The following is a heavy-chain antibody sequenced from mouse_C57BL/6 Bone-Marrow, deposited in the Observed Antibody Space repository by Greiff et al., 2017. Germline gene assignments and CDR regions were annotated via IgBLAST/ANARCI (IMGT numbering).Heavy chain of an antibody. V-gene: IGHV1-50*01. CDR2: IDPSDSYT. CDR1: GYTFTSYW. Sequence: QVQLQQPGAELVKPGASVKLSCKASGYTFTSYWMQWVKQRPGQGLEWIGEIDPSDSYTNSNQKFKGKATLTVDTSSSTAYMQLSSLTSEDSAVYYCAREGAYYSNAWFAYWGQGTLVTVSA. J-gene: IGHJ3*01. D-gene: IGHD2-5*01. CDR3: AREGAYYSNAWFAY.